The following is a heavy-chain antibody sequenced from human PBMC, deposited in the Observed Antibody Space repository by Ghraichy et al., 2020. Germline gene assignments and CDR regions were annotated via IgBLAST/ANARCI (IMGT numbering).Heavy chain of an antibody. CDR2: FDPEDGET. Sequence: ASVKVSCKVSGYTLTELSMHWVRQAPGKGLEWMGGFDPEDGETIYAQKFQGRVTMTEDTSTDTAYMELSSLRSEDTAVYYCATPGHDYAITHFDYWGQEPWSPSPQ. V-gene: IGHV1-24*01. J-gene: IGHJ4*01. CDR3: ATPGHDYAITHFDY. D-gene: IGHD4-17*01. CDR1: GYTLTELS.